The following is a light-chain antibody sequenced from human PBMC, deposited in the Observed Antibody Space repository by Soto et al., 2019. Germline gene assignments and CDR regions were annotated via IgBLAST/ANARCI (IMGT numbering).Light chain of an antibody. J-gene: IGKJ4*01. Sequence: EIVLTQSPGTLSLSPGERATLSCRASQSVSSSYLAWYQKKPGQAPRLLIYGASSRATGIPDRFSGSGSGTDFTLTISRLEPEDFAVYYCQQYGSSPLLTFGGGTKVEI. CDR1: QSVSSSY. CDR2: GAS. V-gene: IGKV3-20*01. CDR3: QQYGSSPLLT.